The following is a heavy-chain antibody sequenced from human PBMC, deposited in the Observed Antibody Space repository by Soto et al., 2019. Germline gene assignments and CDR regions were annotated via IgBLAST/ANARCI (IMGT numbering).Heavy chain of an antibody. CDR1: GFTFSSYA. Sequence: QVQLVESGGGVVQPGRSLRLSCAASGFTFSSYAMHWVRQAPGKGLEWVAVISYDGSNKYYADSVKGRFTISRDNSKNTLYLHMNSLRAEDTAVYYSARADSNLGYCSSTSCSEWFAPWGQGTLVTVSS. J-gene: IGHJ5*02. D-gene: IGHD2-2*01. CDR2: ISYDGSNK. CDR3: ARADSNLGYCSSTSCSEWFAP. V-gene: IGHV3-30-3*01.